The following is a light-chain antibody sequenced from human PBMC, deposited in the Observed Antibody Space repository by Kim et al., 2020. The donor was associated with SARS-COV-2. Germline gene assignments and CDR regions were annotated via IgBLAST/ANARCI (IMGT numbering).Light chain of an antibody. CDR2: GAF. CDR1: EGTGDY. CDR3: QKYNNVPLT. J-gene: IGKJ4*01. Sequence: ASVGDRVTSTCRAGEGTGDYLAWYQHKPGKPPNLLISGAFTLQPGGPSRFSGSRSGTHFTLTISSLQPEDVATYYCQKYNNVPLTFGGGTKVDIK. V-gene: IGKV1-27*01.